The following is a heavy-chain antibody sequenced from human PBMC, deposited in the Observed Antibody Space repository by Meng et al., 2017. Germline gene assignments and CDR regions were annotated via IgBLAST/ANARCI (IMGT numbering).Heavy chain of an antibody. V-gene: IGHV4-34*01. J-gene: IGHJ4*02. CDR2: INHSGST. Sequence: QVQLQQWGAGLLKPSETLSLTCVVYGGSFSGYYWSWIRQPPGKGLEWIGEINHSGSTNYNPSLKSRVTISVDTSKNQFSLKLSSVTAADTAVYYCARGTRGYSYGNDYWGQGTLVTVSS. CDR3: ARGTRGYSYGNDY. CDR1: GGSFSGYY. D-gene: IGHD5-18*01.